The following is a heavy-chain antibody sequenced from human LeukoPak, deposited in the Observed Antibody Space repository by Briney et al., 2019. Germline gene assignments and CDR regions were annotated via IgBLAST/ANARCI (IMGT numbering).Heavy chain of an antibody. Sequence: GGSLRLSCAASGFTVSSNEMSWVRQAPGKGLEWVSSISGGSTYYADSRKGRFTISRDNSKNTLYLQMNSLRAEDTAVYYRARGTSSSSAYYYYYMDVWGKGTTVTVSS. V-gene: IGHV3-38-3*01. D-gene: IGHD6-6*01. J-gene: IGHJ6*03. CDR3: ARGTSSSSAYYYYYMDV. CDR2: ISGGST. CDR1: GFTVSSNE.